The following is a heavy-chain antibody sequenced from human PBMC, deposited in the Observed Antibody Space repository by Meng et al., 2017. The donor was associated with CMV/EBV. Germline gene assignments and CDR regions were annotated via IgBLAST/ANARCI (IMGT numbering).Heavy chain of an antibody. Sequence: QLQQWGAGHLKPSGALSLTCAVYGGSFSGYYWSWIRQPPGKGLEWIGEINHSGSTNYNPSLKSRVTISVDTSKNQFSLKLSSVTAADTAVYYCARGGIAAAGPFDYWGQGTLVTISS. V-gene: IGHV4-34*01. CDR2: INHSGST. CDR1: GGSFSGYY. D-gene: IGHD6-13*01. CDR3: ARGGIAAAGPFDY. J-gene: IGHJ4*02.